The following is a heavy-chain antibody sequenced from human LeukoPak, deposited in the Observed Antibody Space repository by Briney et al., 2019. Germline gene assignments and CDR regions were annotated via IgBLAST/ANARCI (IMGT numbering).Heavy chain of an antibody. CDR1: GGSFSGYY. CDR3: ARFSWWELGLLY. Sequence: SETLSLTCAVYGGSFSGYYWGWIRQPPGKGLEWIGEINHSGSTNYNPSLKSRVTISVDTSKNQFSLKLSSVTAADTAVYYCARFSWWELGLLYWGQGTLVTVSS. V-gene: IGHV4-34*01. CDR2: INHSGST. J-gene: IGHJ4*02. D-gene: IGHD2-15*01.